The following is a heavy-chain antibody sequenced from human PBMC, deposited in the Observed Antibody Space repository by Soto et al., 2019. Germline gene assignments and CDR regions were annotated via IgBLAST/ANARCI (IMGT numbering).Heavy chain of an antibody. CDR2: ISSSSSYI. CDR3: ARSVLEEWLFGAFDI. D-gene: IGHD3-3*01. Sequence: GGSLRLSCAASGFTFSSYSMNWVRQAPGKGLEWVSSISSSSSYIYYADSVKGRFTISRDNAKNSLYLQMNSLRAEDTAVYYCARSVLEEWLFGAFDIWGQGTMVTVSS. J-gene: IGHJ3*02. V-gene: IGHV3-21*01. CDR1: GFTFSSYS.